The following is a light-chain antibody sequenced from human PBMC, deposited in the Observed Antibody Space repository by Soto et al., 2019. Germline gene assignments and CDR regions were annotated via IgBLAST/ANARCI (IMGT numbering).Light chain of an antibody. CDR2: DAS. CDR1: QSVSTN. Sequence: EIVLTQSPATLSLSPGERATLSCRASQSVSTNLAWYQQKPGQAPRLLIFDASNRATGTPTRFSGSGSGTDFTLTISSLEPEDFAVYYCQQRTDWLTFGGGTKVEIK. CDR3: QQRTDWLT. J-gene: IGKJ4*01. V-gene: IGKV3-11*01.